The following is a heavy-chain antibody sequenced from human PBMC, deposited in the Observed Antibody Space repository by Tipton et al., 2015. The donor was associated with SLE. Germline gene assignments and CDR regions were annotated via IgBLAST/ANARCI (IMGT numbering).Heavy chain of an antibody. V-gene: IGHV3-15*01. CDR3: AKDRGYGGAFFDY. J-gene: IGHJ4*02. Sequence: SLRLSCAASGFTFSNAWMSWVRQAPGKGLEWVGRIKSKTDGGTTDYVAPVKGRFTISRDDSKNTLYLQMNSLRTEDTAVYYCAKDRGYGGAFFDYWGQGTLVTVSS. CDR1: GFTFSNAW. D-gene: IGHD2-21*01. CDR2: IKSKTDGGTT.